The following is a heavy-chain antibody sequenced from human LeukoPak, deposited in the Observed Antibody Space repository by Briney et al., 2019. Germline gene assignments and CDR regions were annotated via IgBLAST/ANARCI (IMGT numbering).Heavy chain of an antibody. CDR2: ISGSGGST. CDR3: AKAVQTIAAAGTLDY. V-gene: IGHV3-23*01. D-gene: IGHD6-13*01. Sequence: GGSLRLSCAASGFTFSSYGMSWVRQAPGKGLEWVSAISGSGGSTHYADSVKGRFTISRDNSKNTLYLQMNSLRAEDTAVYYCAKAVQTIAAAGTLDYWGQGTLVTVSS. CDR1: GFTFSSYG. J-gene: IGHJ4*02.